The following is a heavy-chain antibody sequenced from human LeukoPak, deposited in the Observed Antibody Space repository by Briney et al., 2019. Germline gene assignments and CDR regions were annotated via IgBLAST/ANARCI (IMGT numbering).Heavy chain of an antibody. D-gene: IGHD3-22*01. V-gene: IGHV4-39*07. CDR3: ARGHTYYYDSSGYFFY. J-gene: IGHJ4*02. Sequence: SETLSLTCTVSGGSISSSTYYWGWIRQPPGKGLEWIGSINYSGSTYYNPSLKSRVTISVDTSKNQFSLKLSSVTAADTAVYYCARGHTYYYDSSGYFFYWGQGTLVTVSS. CDR1: GGSISSSTYY. CDR2: INYSGST.